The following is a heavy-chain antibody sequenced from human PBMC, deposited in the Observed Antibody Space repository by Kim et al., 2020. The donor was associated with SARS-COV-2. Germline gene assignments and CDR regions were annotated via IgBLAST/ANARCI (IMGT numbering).Heavy chain of an antibody. V-gene: IGHV3-53*01. CDR1: GFTVSSNY. CDR3: AGSGSYWYYFDY. CDR2: IYSGGST. Sequence: GGSLRLSCAASGFTVSSNYMSWLRQAPGKGLEWVSVIYSGGSTYYADSVKGRFTISRDNSKNTLYLQMNSLRAEDTAVYYCAGSGSYWYYFDYWGQGTLVTVSS. J-gene: IGHJ4*02. D-gene: IGHD1-26*01.